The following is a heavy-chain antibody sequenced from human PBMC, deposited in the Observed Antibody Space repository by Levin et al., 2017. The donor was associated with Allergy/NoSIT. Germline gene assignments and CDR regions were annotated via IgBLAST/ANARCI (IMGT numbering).Heavy chain of an antibody. CDR2: IAYDGSDE. CDR1: RFIFSNYA. J-gene: IGHJ4*02. V-gene: IGHV3-30*03. Sequence: GESLKISCTVSRFIFSNYALHWVRQPPGKGLEWVAVIAYDGSDEYYADSVKGRFTISRDNSKNTLFLQMDSLTPDDSATYYCARSGGRYSRSTRPFAYWGQGTLVTVSS. CDR3: ARSGGRYSRSTRPFAY. D-gene: IGHD6-6*01.